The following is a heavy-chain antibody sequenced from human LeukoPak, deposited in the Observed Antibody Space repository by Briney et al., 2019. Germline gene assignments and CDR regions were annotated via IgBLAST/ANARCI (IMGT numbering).Heavy chain of an antibody. J-gene: IGHJ4*02. D-gene: IGHD3-22*01. V-gene: IGHV3-7*01. CDR3: ARERGPSYYYDSSGYRLDY. CDR2: IKQDGGEK. Sequence: PGGSLRLSCAASGTYWMHWVRQAPGKGLEWVANIKQDGGEKYYVDSVKGRFTISRDNAKNSLYLQMNSLRAEDTAVYYCARERGPSYYYDSSGYRLDYWGQGTLVTVSS. CDR1: GTYW.